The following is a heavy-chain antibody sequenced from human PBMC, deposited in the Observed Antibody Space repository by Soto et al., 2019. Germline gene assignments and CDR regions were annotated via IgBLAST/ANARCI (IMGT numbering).Heavy chain of an antibody. CDR3: ARSTPMTNKLAYFDY. V-gene: IGHV3-23*01. Sequence: GGSLRLSCAASGFTFSSYAMSWVRQAPGKGLEWVSAISGSGGSTYYADSVKGRFTISRDNSKNTLYLQMNSLRAEDTAVYYCARSTPMTNKLAYFDYWGQGTLVTVSS. CDR2: ISGSGGST. J-gene: IGHJ4*02. CDR1: GFTFSSYA.